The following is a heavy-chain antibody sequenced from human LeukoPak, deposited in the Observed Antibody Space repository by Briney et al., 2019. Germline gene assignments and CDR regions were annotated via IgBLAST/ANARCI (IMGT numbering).Heavy chain of an antibody. D-gene: IGHD6-6*01. V-gene: IGHV3-64*01. Sequence: PGRSLRLACVASGSTLSDYAMRWVRQPPGKGMEYVSVIRSNGGNTNYANSVKGRFNNTRPTSKKPLYLQMGCLRSEHIVMVCCGRTRQSGLSSSVGDGLDIWGQGTMVTVS. J-gene: IGHJ3*02. CDR3: GRTRQSGLSSSVGDGLDI. CDR1: GSTLSDYA. CDR2: IRSNGGNT.